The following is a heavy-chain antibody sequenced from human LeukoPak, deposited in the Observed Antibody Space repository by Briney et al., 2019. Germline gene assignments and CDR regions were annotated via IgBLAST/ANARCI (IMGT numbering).Heavy chain of an antibody. CDR3: ARGVSSAIDW. J-gene: IGHJ4*02. CDR1: DFSFSTCW. V-gene: IGHV3-7*01. Sequence: GGSLRLSCAASDFSFSTCWMNWVRQAPGKGLEWVANINGGGRDTYYVGSVRGRFTIPRDNADNSLYLQMNSLRGDDTAVYYCARGVSSAIDWWGQGTLVTVSS. CDR2: INGGGRDT. D-gene: IGHD3-22*01.